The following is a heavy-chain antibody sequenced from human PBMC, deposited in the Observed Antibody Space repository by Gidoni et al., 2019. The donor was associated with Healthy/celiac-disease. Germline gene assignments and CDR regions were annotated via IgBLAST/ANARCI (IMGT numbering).Heavy chain of an antibody. CDR3: ARVNPTTYYDFWSGNSYYYYGMDV. CDR1: GFTFRSYR. J-gene: IGHJ6*02. V-gene: IGHV3-7*03. Sequence: EVQLVESGGGVVQPGGSLRLSCAASGFTFRSYRTSWVRQAPGKGLEWVANIKQDGSEKYYVDSVKGRVTISRDNAKNSLYLQMNSLRAEDTAVYYCARVNPTTYYDFWSGNSYYYYGMDVWGQGTTVTVSS. D-gene: IGHD3-3*01. CDR2: IKQDGSEK.